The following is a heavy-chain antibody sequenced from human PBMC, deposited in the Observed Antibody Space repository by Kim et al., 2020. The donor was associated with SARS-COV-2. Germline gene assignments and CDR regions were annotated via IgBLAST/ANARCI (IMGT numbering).Heavy chain of an antibody. D-gene: IGHD3-10*01. CDR2: IWYDGSNK. Sequence: GGSLRLSCAASGFTFSSYGMHWVRQAPGKGLEWVAVIWYDGSNKYYADSVKGRFTISRDNSKNTLYLQMNSLRAEDTAVYYCAKAEQWFGELFILDYWGQGTLVTVSS. V-gene: IGHV3-33*06. J-gene: IGHJ4*02. CDR1: GFTFSSYG. CDR3: AKAEQWFGELFILDY.